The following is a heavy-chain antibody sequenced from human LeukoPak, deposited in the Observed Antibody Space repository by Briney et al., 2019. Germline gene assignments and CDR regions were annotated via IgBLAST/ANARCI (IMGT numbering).Heavy chain of an antibody. Sequence: SETLSLTCTVSGGSISSGSYYWSWFRQPAGKGLEWIARISSSGSTNYNPSLKSRVTISVDTSKNQLFLKLSSVTATDTAVYYCAREAPRPDYWGQGTLVTVSS. CDR1: GGSISSGSYY. J-gene: IGHJ4*02. CDR3: AREAPRPDY. CDR2: ISSSGST. V-gene: IGHV4-61*02.